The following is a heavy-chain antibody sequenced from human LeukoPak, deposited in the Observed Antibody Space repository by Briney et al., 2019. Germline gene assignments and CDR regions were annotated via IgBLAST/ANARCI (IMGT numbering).Heavy chain of an antibody. Sequence: SRRLSCAASGFTFNDYDINWVRQAPGKGLEWVSGINWNSVYIGYADSVKDRFTISRDNAKNSVYLQMNSLRAEDTALYYCAKDDSSGYSVTFFDYWGQGTLVTVSS. CDR2: INWNSVYI. CDR3: AKDDSSGYSVTFFDY. J-gene: IGHJ4*02. V-gene: IGHV3-9*01. D-gene: IGHD3-22*01. CDR1: GFTFNDYD.